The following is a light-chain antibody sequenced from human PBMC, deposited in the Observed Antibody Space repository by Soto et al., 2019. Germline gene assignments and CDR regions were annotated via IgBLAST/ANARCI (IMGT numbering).Light chain of an antibody. CDR2: AAS. CDR3: QQSYSTPH. Sequence: DIQMTQSPSSLSASVGDRVTITCRASQSISSYLNWYQQKPGKAPKLLIYAASSLQSGVPSRFSGSGSGTEFTLTISSLQPEDFATYYCQQSYSTPHFGPGTKVDIK. CDR1: QSISSY. J-gene: IGKJ3*01. V-gene: IGKV1-39*01.